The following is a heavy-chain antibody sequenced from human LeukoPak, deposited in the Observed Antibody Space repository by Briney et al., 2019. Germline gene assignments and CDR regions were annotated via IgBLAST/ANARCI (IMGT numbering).Heavy chain of an antibody. D-gene: IGHD3-16*01. CDR3: ARASWVSSTNAVR. V-gene: IGHV3-23*01. CDR2: LRGNGET. J-gene: IGHJ4*02. Sequence: PGGSLRLSCAASGLSLSTFAMSWVRQGPGRGLEGVSSLRGNGETFYAESVKGRFTLSSDSSRSTVYLHLNNLKVEDTAMYYCARASWVSSTNAVRWGQGTLVTVSS. CDR1: GLSLSTFA.